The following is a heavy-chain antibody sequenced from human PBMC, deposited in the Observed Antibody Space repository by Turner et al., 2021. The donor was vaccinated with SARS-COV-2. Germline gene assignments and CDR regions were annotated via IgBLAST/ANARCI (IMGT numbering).Heavy chain of an antibody. D-gene: IGHD5-18*01. CDR3: ATQGAIGYRYAS. CDR1: GVSITSHTW. V-gene: IGHV4-4*02. Sequence: QVQLQASGPGLVTPSGTLSLTCAVSGVSITSHTWWTWVRQPPGKGLEWIGELDHSVRTNYSPSLESRVTMSVDKSKNHFSLKLTSVTAADTAIYYCATQGAIGYRYASWGQGILVTVSS. CDR2: LDHSVRT. J-gene: IGHJ4*02.